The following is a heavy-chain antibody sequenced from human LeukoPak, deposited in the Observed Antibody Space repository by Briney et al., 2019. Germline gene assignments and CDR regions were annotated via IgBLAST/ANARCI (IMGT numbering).Heavy chain of an antibody. V-gene: IGHV3-20*04. CDR2: INWNGGST. CDR3: ARDQGSSTEDAFDI. J-gene: IGHJ3*02. D-gene: IGHD2-2*01. Sequence: GGSLRLSCAASGFTFDDYGMSWVRQAPGKGLEWVSGINWNGGSTGYADSVKGRFTISRDNAKNSLYLQMNSLRAEDTALYYCARDQGSSTEDAFDIWGQGTMVTVSS. CDR1: GFTFDDYG.